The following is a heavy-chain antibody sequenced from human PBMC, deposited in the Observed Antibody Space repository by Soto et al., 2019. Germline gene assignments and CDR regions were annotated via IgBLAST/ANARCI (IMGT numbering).Heavy chain of an antibody. CDR1: GFTFSSYA. Sequence: GGSLRLSCAASGFTFSSYAMSWVRQAPGKGLEWVSAISGGGGSTYYADSVKGRFTISRDNSKNTLYLQMNSLRAEDTAVYYCAKEGGYDFWSGYYTWGQGTLVTVS. D-gene: IGHD3-3*01. CDR3: AKEGGYDFWSGYYT. J-gene: IGHJ5*02. V-gene: IGHV3-23*01. CDR2: ISGGGGST.